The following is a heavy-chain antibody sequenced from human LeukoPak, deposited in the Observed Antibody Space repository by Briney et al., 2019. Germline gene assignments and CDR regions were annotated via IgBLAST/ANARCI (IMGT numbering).Heavy chain of an antibody. Sequence: GGSLRLSCAASGFTFSSYGMHWVRQAPGKELEWVAFIRYDGNNKYYADSVKGRFTISRDNSKNTLYLQMNSLRAEDTAVYYCAKDAVFGVVPYYFDYWGQGTLVTVSS. D-gene: IGHD3-3*01. CDR3: AKDAVFGVVPYYFDY. V-gene: IGHV3-30*02. CDR2: IRYDGNNK. J-gene: IGHJ4*02. CDR1: GFTFSSYG.